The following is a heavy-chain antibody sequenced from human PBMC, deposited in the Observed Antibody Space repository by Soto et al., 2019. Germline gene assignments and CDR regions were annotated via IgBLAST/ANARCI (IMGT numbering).Heavy chain of an antibody. J-gene: IGHJ4*02. D-gene: IGHD2-21*02. V-gene: IGHV4-39*01. CDR3: ARHLPYCGGDCYSIDY. CDR2: IYYSGST. CDR1: GGSISSSSYY. Sequence: SSETLSLTCTVSGGSISSSSYYWGWIRQPPGKGLEWIGSIYYSGSTYYSPSLKSRVTISVDTSKNQFSLNLSSVTAADTAVYYCARHLPYCGGDCYSIDYWGQGTLVTVSS.